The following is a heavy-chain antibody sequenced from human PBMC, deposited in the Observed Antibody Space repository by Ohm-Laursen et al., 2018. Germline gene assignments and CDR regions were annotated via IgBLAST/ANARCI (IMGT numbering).Heavy chain of an antibody. J-gene: IGHJ4*02. Sequence: SLRLSCSASGFTFRNYAMTWVRQTPGKGLECVASISGSGAVTFYADSVKGRFTISRDKSSSTLHLQMSSLRAEDTAIYYCAKDEPGTSFYWGRGALVTVSS. CDR1: GFTFRNYA. CDR3: AKDEPGTSFY. D-gene: IGHD1-7*01. V-gene: IGHV3-23*01. CDR2: ISGSGAVT.